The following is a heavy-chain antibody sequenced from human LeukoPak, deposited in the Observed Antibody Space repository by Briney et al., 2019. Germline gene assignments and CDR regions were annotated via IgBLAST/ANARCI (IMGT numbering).Heavy chain of an antibody. CDR3: AKDAPFRYCSGGSCFDY. CDR2: ISGSGGST. CDR1: GFTFSSYA. V-gene: IGHV3-23*01. Sequence: PGGSLRLSCAASGFTFSSYAMSWVRQAPGKGLEWVSAISGSGGSTYYADSVKGRFTISRDNSKNTLYLQMNSLRAEDTAVYYCAKDAPFRYCSGGSCFDYWGQGTLVTVSS. D-gene: IGHD2-15*01. J-gene: IGHJ4*02.